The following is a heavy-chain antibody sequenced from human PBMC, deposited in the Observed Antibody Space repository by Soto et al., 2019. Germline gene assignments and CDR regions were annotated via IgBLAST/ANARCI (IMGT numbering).Heavy chain of an antibody. CDR3: ARSPATMSRMDV. Sequence: GWSLRPSCGPSGFTFDTYALSWVRVATGKVLAWVSSIGTAGHPYYPGSVKGRFTISRENAKNSLYLQMNSLRAGDTAVYYCARSPATMSRMDVWGQGITLT. CDR1: GFTFDTYA. CDR2: IGTAGHP. D-gene: IGHD6-25*01. J-gene: IGHJ6*02. V-gene: IGHV3-13*05.